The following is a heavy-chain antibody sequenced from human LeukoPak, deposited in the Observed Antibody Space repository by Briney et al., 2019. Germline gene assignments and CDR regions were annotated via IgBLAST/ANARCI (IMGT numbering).Heavy chain of an antibody. V-gene: IGHV3-7*01. Sequence: GGSLRLSCSASGFTFSSFWMGWVRQAPGKGLEWVASVRWDDERHHVDSVTGRFSVSRDNAKNSLYLQMNSLRAEDTAVYFCSRITTNGYFEYWGQGALVTVSS. J-gene: IGHJ4*02. CDR3: SRITTNGYFEY. D-gene: IGHD1-1*01. CDR1: GFTFSSFW. CDR2: VRWDDER.